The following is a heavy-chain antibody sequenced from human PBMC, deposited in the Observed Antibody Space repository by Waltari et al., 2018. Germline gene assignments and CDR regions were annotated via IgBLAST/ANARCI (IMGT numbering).Heavy chain of an antibody. CDR1: GFIFGNYE. CDR2: IRSSGSTS. V-gene: IGHV3-48*03. D-gene: IGHD4-17*01. CDR3: ARRDDYGDDPFWT. J-gene: IGHJ5*02. Sequence: EEHLVESGGGLVQPGGSLRLSCAASGFIFGNYEMNWIRQAQGKGLGWVSCIRSSGSTSYYADSAKGRFTISRDNAKNSLYLQMNSLRAEDTAVYYCARRDDYGDDPFWTWGQGTLVTVSS.